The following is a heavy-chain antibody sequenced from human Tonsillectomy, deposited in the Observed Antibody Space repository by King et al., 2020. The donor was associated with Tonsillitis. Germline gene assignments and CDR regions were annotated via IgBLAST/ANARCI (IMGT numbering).Heavy chain of an antibody. CDR3: AKERHGSYFAL. CDR2: ISYSGGST. J-gene: IGHJ2*01. V-gene: IGHV3-23*04. D-gene: IGHD6-25*01. Sequence: VQLVESGGGLVHPGGSLILSCAASGFTFRTYAMHWVRQAPGKGLEWVSAISYSGGSTYYADSVKGRFTISRDNSRNTLYLQMTSLRAEDTAIYYCAKERHGSYFALWGRGTLVTVSS. CDR1: GFTFRTYA.